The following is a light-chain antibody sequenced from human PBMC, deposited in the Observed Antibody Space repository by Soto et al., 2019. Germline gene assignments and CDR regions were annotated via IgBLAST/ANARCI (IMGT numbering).Light chain of an antibody. CDR1: QSISSW. CDR2: KAS. CDR3: QQYNTSPLG. Sequence: DIPMTQSPSILSASVRDRVTITCRASQSISSWLAWYQQKPGKAPKLLIYKASSLESGVPSRFSGSGSGTEFTLTISSLQPDDFATYYCQQYNTSPLGFGGGTKVEIK. J-gene: IGKJ4*01. V-gene: IGKV1-5*03.